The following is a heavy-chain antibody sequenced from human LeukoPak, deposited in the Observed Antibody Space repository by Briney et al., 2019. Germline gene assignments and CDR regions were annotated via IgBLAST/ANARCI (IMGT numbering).Heavy chain of an antibody. CDR2: ISYDGSNK. CDR3: ARYGGWYGVPGLYIDY. D-gene: IGHD6-19*01. Sequence: GRSLRLSCAASGFTFSSYAMHWVRQAPGKGLEWVAVISYDGSNKYYADSVKGRFTISRDNSKNTLYLQMNSLRAEDTAVYYCARYGGWYGVPGLYIDYWGQGTLVTVSS. CDR1: GFTFSSYA. V-gene: IGHV3-30*04. J-gene: IGHJ4*02.